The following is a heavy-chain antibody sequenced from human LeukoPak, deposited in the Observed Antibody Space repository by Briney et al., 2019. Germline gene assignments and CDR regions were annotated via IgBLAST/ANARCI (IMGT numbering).Heavy chain of an antibody. CDR3: AKDLPNGSGFDP. CDR1: GFTFSSYG. CDR2: ISYDGSNK. J-gene: IGHJ5*02. D-gene: IGHD3-10*01. Sequence: PGGSLRLSCAASGFTFSSYGIHWVRQAPGKGLEWVAVISYDGSNKYYADSAKGRFTISRDNSKNTLYLQMNSLRAEDTAVYYCAKDLPNGSGFDPWGQGTLVTVSS. V-gene: IGHV3-30*18.